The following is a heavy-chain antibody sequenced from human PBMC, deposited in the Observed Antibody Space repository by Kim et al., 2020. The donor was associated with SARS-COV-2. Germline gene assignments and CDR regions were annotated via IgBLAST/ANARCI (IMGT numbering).Heavy chain of an antibody. D-gene: IGHD6-6*01. CDR2: IYSGGST. Sequence: GGSLRLSCAASGFTVSSNYMSWVRQAPGKGLEWVSVIYSGGSTYYADSVKGRFTISRDNSKNTLYLQMNSLRAEDTAVYYCARGPYSSSSFYYYYYMDVWGKGTTVTVSS. J-gene: IGHJ6*03. V-gene: IGHV3-53*01. CDR3: ARGPYSSSSFYYYYYMDV. CDR1: GFTVSSNY.